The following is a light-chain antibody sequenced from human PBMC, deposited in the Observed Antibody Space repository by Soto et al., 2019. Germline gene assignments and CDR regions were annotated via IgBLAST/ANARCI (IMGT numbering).Light chain of an antibody. CDR1: QSIISSY. Sequence: EVVLTQSPGTLSLSPGEGATLSCRASQSIISSYLAWYQHKPGQAPRHLIYGVSSRATGVPDRFSGSGSGTDFTLTISRLEPEDFAVYYCQQYGSSVPFTFGQGTKLEIK. J-gene: IGKJ2*01. CDR2: GVS. CDR3: QQYGSSVPFT. V-gene: IGKV3-20*01.